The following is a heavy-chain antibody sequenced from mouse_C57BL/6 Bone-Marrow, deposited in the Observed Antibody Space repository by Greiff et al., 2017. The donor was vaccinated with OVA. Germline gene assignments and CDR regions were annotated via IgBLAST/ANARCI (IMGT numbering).Heavy chain of an antibody. V-gene: IGHV15-2*01. CDR1: DSEVFPIAY. CDR3: ACDGYSWFAY. J-gene: IGHJ3*01. D-gene: IGHD2-3*01. Sequence: QVQLKESGSELRSPGSSVKLSCKDFDSEVFPIAYMSWVRQKPGHGFEWIGGILPSIGRTIYGEKFEDKATLDADTLSNTAYLELNSLTSEDSAIYYCACDGYSWFAYWGQGTLVTVSA. CDR2: ILPSIGRT.